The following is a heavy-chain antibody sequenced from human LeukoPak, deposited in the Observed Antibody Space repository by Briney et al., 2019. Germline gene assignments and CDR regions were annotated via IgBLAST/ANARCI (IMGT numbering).Heavy chain of an antibody. CDR1: GDSVSSDTAA. CDR3: AKVGVMGYDAFDT. V-gene: IGHV6-1*01. J-gene: IGHJ3*02. Sequence: SQTLSLTCAISGDSVSSDTAAWNWIRQSPSRGLEWLGRTYYRSKWSNDYALSVKSRITINPDTSKNQFYLQLNSVTPEDTAVYYCAKVGVMGYDAFDTWGQGTMVTVSS. D-gene: IGHD2-8*01. CDR2: TYYRSKWSN.